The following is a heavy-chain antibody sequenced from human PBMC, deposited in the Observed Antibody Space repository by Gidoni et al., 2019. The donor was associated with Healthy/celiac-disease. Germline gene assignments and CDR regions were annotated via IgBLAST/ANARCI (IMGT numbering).Heavy chain of an antibody. D-gene: IGHD6-19*01. CDR2: IKQDGSEK. Sequence: EVQLVESGGGLVQPGGSRRLSGAASGFTSGSYWMSWVRQAPVKGLEWVANIKQDGSEKYYVDSVKGRFTISRDNAKNSLYLQMNSLRAEDTAVYYCARVSSGWYALYFDYWGQGTLVTVSS. CDR3: ARVSSGWYALYFDY. V-gene: IGHV3-7*04. J-gene: IGHJ4*02. CDR1: GFTSGSYW.